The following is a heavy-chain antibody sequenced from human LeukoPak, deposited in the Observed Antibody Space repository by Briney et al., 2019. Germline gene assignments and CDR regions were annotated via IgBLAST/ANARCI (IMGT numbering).Heavy chain of an antibody. V-gene: IGHV3-48*01. CDR3: AKPHFDD. J-gene: IGHJ4*02. CDR2: ISYSSSTI. Sequence: GGSLRLSCAASGFTFSSYSMNWARQAPGKGLEWVSYISYSSSTIYYADSVKGRFTISRDNAKNSLYLQMNSLRAGDTAVYYCAKPHFDDRGQGTLVTVSS. CDR1: GFTFSSYS.